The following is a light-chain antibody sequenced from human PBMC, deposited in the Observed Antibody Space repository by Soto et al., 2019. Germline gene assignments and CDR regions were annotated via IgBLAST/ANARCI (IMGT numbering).Light chain of an antibody. Sequence: QSARTQPASGSGSPGQSITISCTGTSSDVGSYNLVSWYQQHPGKAPKLMIYEVIKRPSGVSNRFSGSKSGNTASLTISGLQAEDEADYYCCSYAGSSTLVFGGGTNVTVL. CDR2: EVI. CDR3: CSYAGSSTLV. J-gene: IGLJ3*02. V-gene: IGLV2-23*02. CDR1: SSDVGSYNL.